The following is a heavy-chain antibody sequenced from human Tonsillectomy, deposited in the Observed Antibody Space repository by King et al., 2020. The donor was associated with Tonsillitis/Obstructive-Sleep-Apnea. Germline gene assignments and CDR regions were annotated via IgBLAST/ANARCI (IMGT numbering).Heavy chain of an antibody. Sequence: VQLVESGGDLVQPGRSLRLSCAASGFTFEDYAMYWVRQAPGKGLEWVSGISWNSGSIAYADSVKGRFTISRDNAKNSLYLQMNSLRAEDTALYYCAKDLIIAVSGTRGDTFDIWGQGTMVTVSS. J-gene: IGHJ3*02. CDR1: GFTFEDYA. V-gene: IGHV3-9*01. CDR2: ISWNSGSI. CDR3: AKDLIIAVSGTRGDTFDI. D-gene: IGHD6-19*01.